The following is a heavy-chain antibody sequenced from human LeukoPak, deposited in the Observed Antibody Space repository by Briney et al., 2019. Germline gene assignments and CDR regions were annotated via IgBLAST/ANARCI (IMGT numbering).Heavy chain of an antibody. CDR2: ISGGDGST. J-gene: IGHJ6*02. Sequence: GGSLRLSCAASGFTFSSYAMSWVRQAPGKGLEWVSGISGGDGSTNYADSVKGRFTISRDNSKNTLYLQMNSLRAEDTALYYCAKDIALETVTYYYGMDVWGQGTTVTVSS. CDR3: AKDIALETVTYYYGMDV. D-gene: IGHD4-17*01. CDR1: GFTFSSYA. V-gene: IGHV3-23*01.